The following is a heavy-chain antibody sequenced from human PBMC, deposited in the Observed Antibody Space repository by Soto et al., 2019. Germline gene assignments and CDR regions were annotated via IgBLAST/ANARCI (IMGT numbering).Heavy chain of an antibody. CDR3: ARDNANNYYDSSGYYTP. V-gene: IGHV1-18*04. Sequence: ASVKVSCKASGYTFTSYGISWVRQAPGQGLEWMGWISAYNGNTNYAQKLQGRVTMTTDTSTSTAYMELRSLRSDDTAVYYCARDNANNYYDSSGYYTPWGQGTLVTV. CDR1: GYTFTSYG. CDR2: ISAYNGNT. D-gene: IGHD3-22*01. J-gene: IGHJ5*02.